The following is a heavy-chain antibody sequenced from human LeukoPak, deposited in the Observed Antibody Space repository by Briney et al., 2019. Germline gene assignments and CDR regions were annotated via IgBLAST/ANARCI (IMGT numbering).Heavy chain of an antibody. CDR2: FDPEDGET. CDR1: GYTLTELS. CDR3: ATDPPAMDDDAFDI. J-gene: IGHJ3*02. Sequence: ASVKASCKVSGYTLTELSMHWVRQAPGKGLEWMGGFDPEDGETIYAQKFQGRVTMTEDTSTDTAYMELSSLRSEDTAVYYCATDPPAMDDDAFDIWGQGTMVTVSS. V-gene: IGHV1-24*01. D-gene: IGHD2-2*01.